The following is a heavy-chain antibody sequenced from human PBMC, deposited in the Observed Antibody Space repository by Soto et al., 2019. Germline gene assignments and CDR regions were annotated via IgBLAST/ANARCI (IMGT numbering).Heavy chain of an antibody. V-gene: IGHV4-61*01. Sequence: SETLSLTCTVSGGSISSTSYYWNWIRQPPGKGLEWIGFIYYSGGTNYNPSLKSRVTISVDTSKNQFSLKLTSVTAAETAVYYRGRDPGYCRGGVCYSARGWFAPWGQGTLVTVSS. CDR2: IYYSGGT. D-gene: IGHD2-15*01. J-gene: IGHJ5*02. CDR1: GGSISSTSYY. CDR3: GRDPGYCRGGVCYSARGWFAP.